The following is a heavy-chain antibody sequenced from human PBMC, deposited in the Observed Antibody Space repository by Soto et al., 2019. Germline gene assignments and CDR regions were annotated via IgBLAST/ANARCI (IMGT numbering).Heavy chain of an antibody. J-gene: IGHJ4*02. Sequence: SETLSLTCTVSGGSISSGGYYWSWIRQHPGKGLEWIGYIYYSGSTYYNPSLKSRVTISVDTSKNQFSLKLSSVTAADTAVYYCDRSTIFGVVQNWGQGTLVTVSS. V-gene: IGHV4-31*03. CDR3: DRSTIFGVVQN. D-gene: IGHD3-3*01. CDR1: GGSISSGGYY. CDR2: IYYSGST.